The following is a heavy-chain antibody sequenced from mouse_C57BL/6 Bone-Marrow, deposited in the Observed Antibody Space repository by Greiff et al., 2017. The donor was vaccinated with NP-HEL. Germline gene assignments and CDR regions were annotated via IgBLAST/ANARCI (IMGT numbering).Heavy chain of an antibody. D-gene: IGHD1-1*01. Sequence: EVQLQESGPGLVKPSQSLSLTCSVTGYSITSGYYWNWIRQFPGNKLEWMGYISYDGSNNYNPSLKNRISITRDTSKNQFFLKLNSVTTEDTASYYCARDHYYGSSPYYFDYWGQGTTLTVSS. J-gene: IGHJ2*01. CDR3: ARDHYYGSSPYYFDY. V-gene: IGHV3-6*01. CDR2: ISYDGSN. CDR1: GYSITSGYY.